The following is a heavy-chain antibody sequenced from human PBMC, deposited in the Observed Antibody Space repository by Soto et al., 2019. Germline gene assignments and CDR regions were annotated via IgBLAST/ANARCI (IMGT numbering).Heavy chain of an antibody. CDR1: GDSISSSTYL. Sequence: SETLSLTCTVSGDSISSSTYLWGWVRQPPGKGLEWIGSIYYSGSTYYNPSLKSRVTISVDKSKNQFSLKLSSVTAADTAVYYCARSGYYYDSSGHYWGQGTLVTVSS. CDR3: ARSGYYYDSSGHY. D-gene: IGHD3-22*01. J-gene: IGHJ4*02. V-gene: IGHV4-39*07. CDR2: IYYSGST.